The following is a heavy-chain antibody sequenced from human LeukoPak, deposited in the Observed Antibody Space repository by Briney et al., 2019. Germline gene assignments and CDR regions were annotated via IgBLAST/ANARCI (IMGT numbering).Heavy chain of an antibody. CDR2: ISSSGSTI. V-gene: IGHV3-11*01. Sequence: GGSLRLSCAASGFTFSDYYMSWIRQAPGKGLEWVSYISSSGSTIYYADSVKGRFTISRDNAKNSLYLQMNSLRAEDTAVYYCARVCSGYSSGWYLAKLKYYCYYMDVWGKGTTVTVSS. CDR3: ARVCSGYSSGWYLAKLKYYCYYMDV. CDR1: GFTFSDYY. J-gene: IGHJ6*03. D-gene: IGHD6-19*01.